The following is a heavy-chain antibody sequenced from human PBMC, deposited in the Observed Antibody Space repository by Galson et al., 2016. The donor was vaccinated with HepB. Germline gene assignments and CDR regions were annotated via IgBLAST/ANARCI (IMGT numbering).Heavy chain of an antibody. D-gene: IGHD6-19*01. Sequence: SVKVSCKASGYTFTSYAIHWVRQAPGQRLEWMGWINAGNGDTKYSQNFQGRVTITRDTSTSTAYMELSSLRSEDTAVYYCAINFGYSSGWYDLAYFDYWGQGTLVAVSS. CDR3: AINFGYSSGWYDLAYFDY. J-gene: IGHJ4*02. CDR2: INAGNGDT. V-gene: IGHV1-3*01. CDR1: GYTFTSYA.